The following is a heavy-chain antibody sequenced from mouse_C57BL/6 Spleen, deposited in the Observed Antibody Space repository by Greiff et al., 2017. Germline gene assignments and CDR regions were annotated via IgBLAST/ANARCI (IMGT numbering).Heavy chain of an antibody. V-gene: IGHV5-6*01. CDR3: ARRGDDLSWFAY. D-gene: IGHD2-3*01. CDR2: ISSGGSYT. J-gene: IGHJ3*01. Sequence: EVQLVESGGDLVKPGGSLKLSCAASGFTFSSYGMSWVRQTPDKRLEWVATISSGGSYTYYPDSVKGRFTISRDNAKNTLYLQMSSLKSEDTAMYYWARRGDDLSWFAYWGQGTLVTVSA. CDR1: GFTFSSYG.